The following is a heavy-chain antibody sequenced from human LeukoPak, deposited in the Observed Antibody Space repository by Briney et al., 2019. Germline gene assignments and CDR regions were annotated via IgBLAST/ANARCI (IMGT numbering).Heavy chain of an antibody. V-gene: IGHV3-73*01. J-gene: IGHJ5*02. CDR2: IDRPAKSYAT. D-gene: IGHD1-26*01. CDR3: TRDRGTYNWLDP. CDR1: GFTLGDSA. Sequence: GRSLRLFCAASGFTLGDSAIHWVRQASGKWLGWVGLIDRPAKSYATAYGASVGGRFTISRDDSKNTVYLQMDSLKTEDTALYYCTRDRGTYNWLDPWGQGALVTVSS.